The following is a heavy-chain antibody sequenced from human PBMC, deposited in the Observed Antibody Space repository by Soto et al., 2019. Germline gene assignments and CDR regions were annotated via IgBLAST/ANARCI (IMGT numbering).Heavy chain of an antibody. CDR1: GWIFSFQY. CDR2: ITPYNGNV. V-gene: IGHV1-45*02. Sequence: QMQLLQSGAEVKKTGSSVKISCKTSGWIFSFQYLHWVRQAPGQGLEWLGWITPYNGNVKYAQHVQDRIPLTRDNSITPLFLELRNLRSEDTGLYYCARSATSGDQHFIDSWGQGTLVTVSS. CDR3: ARSATSGDQHFIDS. J-gene: IGHJ4*02. D-gene: IGHD7-27*01.